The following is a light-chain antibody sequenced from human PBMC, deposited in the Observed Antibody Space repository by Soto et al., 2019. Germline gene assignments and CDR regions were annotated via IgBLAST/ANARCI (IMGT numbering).Light chain of an antibody. CDR1: QSVSSSF. CDR2: GAS. CDR3: HQYNNWPGT. J-gene: IGKJ1*01. Sequence: EIVLTQSPGTLSLSPGERATLSCRASQSVSSSFLAWYQQKPGQAPRLLIYGASSRATGIPDRFSGSGSGTDFTLTISSLQSEDFAVYYCHQYNNWPGTFGQGTKVEI. V-gene: IGKV3-20*01.